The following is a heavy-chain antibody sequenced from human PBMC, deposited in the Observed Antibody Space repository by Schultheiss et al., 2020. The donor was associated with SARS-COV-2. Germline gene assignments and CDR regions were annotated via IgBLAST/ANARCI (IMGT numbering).Heavy chain of an antibody. CDR3: ARGRYYDSSGYYREDY. V-gene: IGHV4-59*12. J-gene: IGHJ4*02. CDR1: GGSISSYY. Sequence: SQTLSLTCTVSGGSISSYYWSWIRQSPGKGLEWIGYIYYSGSTNYNPSLKSRVTISVDTSKNQFSLKLSSVTAEDTAVYYCARGRYYDSSGYYREDYWGQGTLVTVSS. CDR2: IYYSGST. D-gene: IGHD3-22*01.